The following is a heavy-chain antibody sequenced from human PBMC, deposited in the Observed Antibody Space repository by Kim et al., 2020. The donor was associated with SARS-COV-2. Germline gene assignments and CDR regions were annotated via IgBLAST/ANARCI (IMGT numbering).Heavy chain of an antibody. CDR1: GFTFDDYA. J-gene: IGHJ2*01. V-gene: IGHV3-9*01. CDR2: ISWNSGRT. CDR3: VKAGGSGWDWHFDL. D-gene: IGHD6-19*01. Sequence: GGSLRLSCVVSGFTFDDYAMHWVRQAPGKGLEGCSGISWNSGRTAYLDSVKGRLTISRDNAKKSLYLQMNSLRIEDTALYFCVKAGGSGWDWHFDLWGRGTLVTVSP.